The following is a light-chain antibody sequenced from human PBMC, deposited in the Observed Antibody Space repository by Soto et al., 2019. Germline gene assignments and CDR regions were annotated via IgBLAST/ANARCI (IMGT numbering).Light chain of an antibody. CDR2: GNN. CDR1: SSNIGARVD. J-gene: IGLJ1*01. V-gene: IGLV1-40*01. CDR3: QSYDSSLSGSYV. Sequence: QPVLTQPPSVSGAPGQTVTISCTGSSSNIGARVDVHWYQHLPGTAPKLLIYGNNIRPSGVPDRFSGSKSGSSASLAISGLQAEDEGDYYCQSYDSSLSGSYVFGTGTKLTVL.